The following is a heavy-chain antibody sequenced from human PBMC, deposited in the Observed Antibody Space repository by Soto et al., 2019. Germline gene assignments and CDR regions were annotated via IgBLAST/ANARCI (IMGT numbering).Heavy chain of an antibody. D-gene: IGHD3-10*01. CDR2: ISSSSSYI. V-gene: IGHV3-21*01. CDR3: TLAGLLWFGELLPTRRDPGYYYMDV. Sequence: GGSLRLSCAASGFTFSSYSMNWVRQAPGKGLEWVSSISSSSSYIYYADSVKGRFTISRDNAKNSLYLQMNSLRAEDTAVYYCTLAGLLWFGELLPTRRDPGYYYMDVWGKGTTVTVSS. J-gene: IGHJ6*03. CDR1: GFTFSSYS.